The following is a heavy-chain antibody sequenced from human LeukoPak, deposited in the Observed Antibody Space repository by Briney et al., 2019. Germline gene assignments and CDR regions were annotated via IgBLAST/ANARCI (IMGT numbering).Heavy chain of an antibody. CDR1: GGSFSGYY. V-gene: IGHV4-34*01. D-gene: IGHD6-13*01. CDR2: INHSGST. CDR3: ARSIRYSSSWYPGPPNCPFDY. J-gene: IGHJ4*02. Sequence: PSETLSLTCAVYGGSFSGYYWSWIRQPPGKGLEWIGEINHSGSTNYNPSLKSRVTISVDTSKNQFSLKLSSVTAADTAVYYCARSIRYSSSWYPGPPNCPFDYWGQGTLVTVSS.